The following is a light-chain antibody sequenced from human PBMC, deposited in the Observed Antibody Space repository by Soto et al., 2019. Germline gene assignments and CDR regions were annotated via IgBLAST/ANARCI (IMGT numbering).Light chain of an antibody. V-gene: IGLV2-11*01. CDR1: SSDVGGYNY. J-gene: IGLJ1*01. CDR3: SSYTNINTRACV. Sequence: QSALTQPRSVSGSPGQSVTISCTGTSSDVGGYNYVSWYQQYSGKAPKVMIYDVSKQPSGVPDRFSGSKSGNTASLTISGLQAEDEAEYYCSSYTNINTRACVFGTGTKLTVL. CDR2: DVS.